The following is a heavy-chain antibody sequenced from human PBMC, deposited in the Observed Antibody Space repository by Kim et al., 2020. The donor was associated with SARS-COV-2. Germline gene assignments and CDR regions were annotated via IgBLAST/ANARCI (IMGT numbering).Heavy chain of an antibody. V-gene: IGHV1-18*01. CDR3: ARDRGWYSSGWNYYYYYGMDV. D-gene: IGHD6-19*01. J-gene: IGHJ6*02. CDR2: ISAYNGNT. CDR1: GYTFTSYG. Sequence: ASVKVSCKASGYTFTSYGISWVRQAPGQGLEWMGWISAYNGNTNYAQKLQGRVTMTTDTSTSTAYMELRSLRSDDTAVYYCARDRGWYSSGWNYYYYYGMDVWGQGTTVTVSS.